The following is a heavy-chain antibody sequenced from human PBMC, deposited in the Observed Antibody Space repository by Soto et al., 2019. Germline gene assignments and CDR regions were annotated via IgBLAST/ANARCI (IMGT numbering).Heavy chain of an antibody. J-gene: IGHJ6*02. CDR2: INYDGYS. V-gene: IGHV4-59*08. CDR1: GGSITNYY. CDR3: ARHGFGPLHGLVDV. D-gene: IGHD3-10*01. Sequence: QVQLQESGPGLVKPSETLSLTCTVSGGSITNYYCSWFRQPPGKGLEWIGYINYDGYSAYNLSLKGRVTLSMDASKSTVSLMLESVTATDTAVYYCARHGFGPLHGLVDVWGPGTTVIVSS.